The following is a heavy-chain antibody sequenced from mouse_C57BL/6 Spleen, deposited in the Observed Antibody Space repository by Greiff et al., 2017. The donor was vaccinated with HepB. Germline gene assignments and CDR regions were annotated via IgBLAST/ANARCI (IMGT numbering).Heavy chain of an antibody. CDR2: ISDGGSYT. V-gene: IGHV5-4*01. CDR1: GFTFSSYA. CDR3: APSYLYAMDY. D-gene: IGHD5-1*01. Sequence: EVQLVESGGGLVKPGGSLKLSCAASGFTFSSYAMSWVRQTPEKRLEWVATISDGGSYTYYPDNVKGRFTISRDNAKNNLYLQMSHLKSEDTAMYYCAPSYLYAMDYWGQGTSVTVSS. J-gene: IGHJ4*01.